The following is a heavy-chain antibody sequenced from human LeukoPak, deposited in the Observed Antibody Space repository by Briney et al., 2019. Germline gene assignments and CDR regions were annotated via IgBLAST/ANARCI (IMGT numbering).Heavy chain of an antibody. V-gene: IGHV3-23*01. Sequence: GGSLRLSCAASGFTFDNYAMSWVRQAPGKGLEWVSTISGTDDFTYYADSVKGRFTISRDNSRNTLSLQISSLRAEDTALYYCTRGVYCSGGSCSLDYWGQGTLVTVSS. J-gene: IGHJ4*02. CDR1: GFTFDNYA. CDR3: TRGVYCSGGSCSLDY. D-gene: IGHD2-15*01. CDR2: ISGTDDFT.